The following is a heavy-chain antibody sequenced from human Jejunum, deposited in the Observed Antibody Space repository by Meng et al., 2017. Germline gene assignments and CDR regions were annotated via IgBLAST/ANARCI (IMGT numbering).Heavy chain of an antibody. D-gene: IGHD3-9*01. V-gene: IGHV2-70*04. Sequence: SGPTLVTPTQTLTVTCAFSGFSLSSNGMRVSWIRQPPGKALEWLARIDWDGDKFYNTSLKTRLTISKDTSKNQVVLTMTNMDPVDTATYYCARTSALTVTGSFDYWGQGTLVTVSS. J-gene: IGHJ4*02. CDR1: GFSLSSNGMR. CDR3: ARTSALTVTGSFDY. CDR2: IDWDGDK.